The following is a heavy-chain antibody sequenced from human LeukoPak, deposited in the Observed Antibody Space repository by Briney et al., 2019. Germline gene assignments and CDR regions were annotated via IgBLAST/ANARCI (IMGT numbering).Heavy chain of an antibody. CDR3: ANSYSPPHY. CDR2: INTDGSTT. Sequence: GGSLRLSCAASGFTFGNSWMHWVCQAPGKGLVWVSRINTDGSTTTYADSVKGRFTISRDNAKNTVYLQMNSLRAEDTAVYYCANSYSPPHYWGQGTLVTVSS. CDR1: GFTFGNSW. V-gene: IGHV3-74*01. J-gene: IGHJ4*02. D-gene: IGHD3-10*01.